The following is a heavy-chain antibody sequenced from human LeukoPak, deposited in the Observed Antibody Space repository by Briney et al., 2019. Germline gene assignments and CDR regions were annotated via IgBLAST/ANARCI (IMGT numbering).Heavy chain of an antibody. CDR3: ARSKPPAVKDYYGLDV. D-gene: IGHD6-13*01. CDR2: IYSAGST. V-gene: IGHV3-66*01. J-gene: IGHJ6*02. CDR1: GFTVSSNY. Sequence: GGSLRLSCAASGFTVSSNYMNWVRQAPGRGLEWVSVIYSAGSTYYVDSVKGRFTISRDTSKNTLYLLMNSLRAEDTAVYVYARSKPPAVKDYYGLDVWGQGTTVTVSS.